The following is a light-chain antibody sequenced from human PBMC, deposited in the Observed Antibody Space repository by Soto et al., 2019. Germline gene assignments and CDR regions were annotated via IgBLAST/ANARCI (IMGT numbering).Light chain of an antibody. CDR2: GAS. Sequence: EIVMSQSPGTLSFSPGERATLSCRASQGIKDCLAWFQQKPGQAPRLLIYGASTRATAIPARFSGSGSGTEFTLSISSLQSEDFAVYYCQQYNTWPRTFGQGTKVDIK. CDR3: QQYNTWPRT. V-gene: IGKV3-15*01. CDR1: QGIKDC. J-gene: IGKJ1*01.